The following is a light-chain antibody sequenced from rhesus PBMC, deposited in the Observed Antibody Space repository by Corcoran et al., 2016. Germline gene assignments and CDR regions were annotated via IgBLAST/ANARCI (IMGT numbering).Light chain of an antibody. Sequence: DIQMTQSTSSVSASVGDRVAITCRASQDIRTYLAWYQQKPGKAPRLLVYYATTLQSGCPSRFRGSGSGTEFTLTIIGLQPEDFATYYCQQYNDLVTFGGGTKVEIK. CDR3: QQYNDLVT. V-gene: IGKV1-25*01. J-gene: IGKJ4*01. CDR1: QDIRTY. CDR2: YAT.